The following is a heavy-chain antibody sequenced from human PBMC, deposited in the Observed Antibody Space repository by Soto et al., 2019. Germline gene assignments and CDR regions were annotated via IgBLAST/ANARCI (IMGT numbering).Heavy chain of an antibody. J-gene: IGHJ1*01. CDR3: ARDQGIAAAVYVKYFQH. CDR2: ISYDGSNK. Sequence: QVQLVESGGGVVQPGRSLRLSCAASGFTFSSYAMHWVRQAPGKGLEWVAVISYDGSNKYYADSVKGRFTISRDNSKNTLYLQMNSLRAEDTAVYYCARDQGIAAAVYVKYFQHWGQGTLVTVSS. CDR1: GFTFSSYA. D-gene: IGHD6-13*01. V-gene: IGHV3-30-3*01.